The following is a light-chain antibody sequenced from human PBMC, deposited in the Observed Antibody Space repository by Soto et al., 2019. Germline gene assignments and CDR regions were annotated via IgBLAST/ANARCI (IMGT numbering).Light chain of an antibody. J-gene: IGKJ4*02. Sequence: EIVLTQSPATLSLSPGERATLSCRASQSVSSSLAWYQHKPGQAPRLLIYATSHRATDIPTRFSGSGSETDFTLTISSLEPEDFAVYYCQQRSDWPPSLTFGGGPKVEIK. CDR3: QQRSDWPPSLT. CDR1: QSVSSS. V-gene: IGKV3-11*01. CDR2: ATS.